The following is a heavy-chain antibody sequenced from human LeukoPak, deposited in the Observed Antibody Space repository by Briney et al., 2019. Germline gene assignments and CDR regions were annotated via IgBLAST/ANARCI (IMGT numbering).Heavy chain of an antibody. J-gene: IGHJ4*02. D-gene: IGHD3-3*01. CDR3: ARGLRNTIFGGRYY. V-gene: IGHV3-48*03. CDR1: GFTFSNYD. Sequence: GGSLRLSCAASGFTFSNYDLNWVRQAPGKGLEWVSYIGSSGSTIKYADPVKGRFTISRDNAKNSLYLQMNSLRAEDTAVYYCARGLRNTIFGGRYYWGQGTLVSVSS. CDR2: IGSSGSTI.